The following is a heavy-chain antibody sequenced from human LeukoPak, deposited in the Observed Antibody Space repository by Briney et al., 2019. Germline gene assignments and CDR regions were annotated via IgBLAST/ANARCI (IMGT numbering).Heavy chain of an antibody. Sequence: GGSLRLSCAASGFTFSNYWMSWVRQAPGKGLEWVANIKQDGSEKYYVDSVKGRFTISRDNAKHSVYLQMNSLRGEDTAVYYCASTGSGWGQGTLVTVSS. D-gene: IGHD3-10*01. J-gene: IGHJ4*02. V-gene: IGHV3-7*01. CDR3: ASTGSG. CDR1: GFTFSNYW. CDR2: IKQDGSEK.